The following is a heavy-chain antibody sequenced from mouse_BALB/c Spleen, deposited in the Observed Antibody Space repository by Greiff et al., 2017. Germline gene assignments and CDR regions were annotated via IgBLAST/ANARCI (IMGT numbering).Heavy chain of an antibody. D-gene: IGHD2-4*01. CDR3: ARSWNDYDWYFDV. Sequence: EVKLMESGGGLVQPGGSRKLSCAASGFTFSSFGMHWVRQAPEKGLEWVAYISSGSSTIYYADTVKGRFTISRDNPKNTLFLQMTSLRSEDTAMYYCARSWNDYDWYFDVWGAGTTVTVSS. V-gene: IGHV5-17*02. CDR2: ISSGSSTI. CDR1: GFTFSSFG. J-gene: IGHJ1*01.